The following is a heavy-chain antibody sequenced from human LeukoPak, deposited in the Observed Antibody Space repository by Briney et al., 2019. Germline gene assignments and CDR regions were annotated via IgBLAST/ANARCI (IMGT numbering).Heavy chain of an antibody. J-gene: IGHJ4*02. CDR3: ARRKGDGSIFEY. V-gene: IGHV3-23*01. CDR2: IISGDNT. Sequence: GGSLRLSCAASGFTFSSYAMSWVRQAPGKGLEWVSAIISGDNTYYADSVKGRFTISRDNSKNTLCLQMNSLRAEDTAIYYCARRKGDGSIFEYWGQGTLVTVSS. CDR1: GFTFSSYA. D-gene: IGHD3-10*01.